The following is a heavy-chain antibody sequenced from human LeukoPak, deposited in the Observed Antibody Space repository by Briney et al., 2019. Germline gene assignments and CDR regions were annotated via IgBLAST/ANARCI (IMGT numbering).Heavy chain of an antibody. CDR1: GFTFSSYA. Sequence: GGSLRLSCAPPGFTFSSYAMSWVRQAPGKGLEWVSVIYSDGSTYYADSVKARFTISRDNSKNTLYLQMNSLRAEDTAVYYCARASSGYYLGAFDIWGQGTMVTVSS. D-gene: IGHD3-22*01. J-gene: IGHJ3*02. CDR3: ARASSGYYLGAFDI. CDR2: IYSDGST. V-gene: IGHV3-66*01.